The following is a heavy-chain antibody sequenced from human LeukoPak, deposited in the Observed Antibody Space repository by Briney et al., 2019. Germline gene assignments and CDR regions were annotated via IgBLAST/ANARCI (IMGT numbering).Heavy chain of an antibody. D-gene: IGHD6-13*01. CDR2: IKVDGSQK. CDR3: ARSGYSSSWYISFGGYFDY. CDR1: GFIFSNYG. V-gene: IGHV3-7*01. Sequence: GGSLRLSCAASGFIFSNYGMHWVRQAPGKGLEWVATIKVDGSQKHYVDSVKGRFTISRDNAKNSLYLQMNSLRAEDTAVYYCARSGYSSSWYISFGGYFDYWGQGTLVTVSS. J-gene: IGHJ4*02.